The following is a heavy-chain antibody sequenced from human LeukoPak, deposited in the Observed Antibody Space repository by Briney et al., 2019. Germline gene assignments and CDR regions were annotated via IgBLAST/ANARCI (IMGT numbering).Heavy chain of an antibody. CDR1: GGSINDYY. D-gene: IGHD1-1*01. V-gene: IGHV4-59*08. J-gene: IGHJ4*02. Sequence: PSETLSLTCTISGGSINDYYWSWIRQPAGKGLEWIGYVLYSGTTNYNPSLKSRVSISLDTSKNQFSLMVNSVTAADTAVYFCAGQQLERGEDHWGQGTLVIVPS. CDR3: AGQQLERGEDH. CDR2: VLYSGTT.